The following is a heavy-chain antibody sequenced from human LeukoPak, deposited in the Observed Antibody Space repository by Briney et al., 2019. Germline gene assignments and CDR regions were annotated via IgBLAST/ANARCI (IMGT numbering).Heavy chain of an antibody. D-gene: IGHD3-16*01. CDR2: ITSGGSST. V-gene: IGHV3-74*01. J-gene: IGHJ3*02. CDR3: VRDVPNYGALDI. Sequence: PGGSLRLSCAASGFTFSSYWMHWVRQAPGKGLVSVSRITSGGSSTAYADSVKGRFTISRDNAKSTLYLQMNSLRAEDTAVYYCVRDVPNYGALDIWGQGTMVTVSS. CDR1: GFTFSSYW.